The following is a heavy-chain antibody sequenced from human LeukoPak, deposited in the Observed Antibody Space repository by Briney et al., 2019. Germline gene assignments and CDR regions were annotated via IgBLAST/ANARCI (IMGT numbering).Heavy chain of an antibody. V-gene: IGHV1-46*01. J-gene: IGHJ6*03. D-gene: IGHD3-16*01. CDR3: SREEKGGLSGSVGGLFASYYTYYYMDV. CDR1: GYTFTMYY. Sequence: GASVKVSCKASGYTFTMYYIHWVRQAPGQGLEWVGMINPSDGATTYAQRFQGRVTMTRDMSTTTVYMDLRSLRSEDTAVYSCSREEKGGLSGSVGGLFASYYTYYYMDVWGRGTTVTVSS. CDR2: INPSDGAT.